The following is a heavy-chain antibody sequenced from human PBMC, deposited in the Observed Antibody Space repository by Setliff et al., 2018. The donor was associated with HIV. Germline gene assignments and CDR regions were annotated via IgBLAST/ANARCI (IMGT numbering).Heavy chain of an antibody. D-gene: IGHD1-1*01. CDR1: GYIFSAYY. J-gene: IGHJ4*02. V-gene: IGHV1-2*02. CDR3: ALANIVSTARWNH. Sequence: ASVKVSCKTSGYIFSAYYLHWLRRAPGQGLEWMGWISYSSGDTNYAEKFQGRVTMTRDTSINTVYMDLNTLTSDDTAVYYCALANIVSTARWNHWGRGTLVTV. CDR2: ISYSSGDT.